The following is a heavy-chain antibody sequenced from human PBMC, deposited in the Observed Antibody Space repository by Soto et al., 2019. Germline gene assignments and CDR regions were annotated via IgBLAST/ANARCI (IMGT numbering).Heavy chain of an antibody. J-gene: IGHJ4*02. CDR2: INHSGST. CDR1: GGSFSGYY. D-gene: IGHD1-26*01. V-gene: IGHV4-34*01. Sequence: PSETLSLTCAVYGGSFSGYYWSWIRQPPGKGLEWIGEINHSGSTNYNPSLKSRVTISVDTSKNQFSLKLSSVTAADTAVYYCAGNTVGATDQRNDYFDYWGQGTLVTVSS. CDR3: AGNTVGATDQRNDYFDY.